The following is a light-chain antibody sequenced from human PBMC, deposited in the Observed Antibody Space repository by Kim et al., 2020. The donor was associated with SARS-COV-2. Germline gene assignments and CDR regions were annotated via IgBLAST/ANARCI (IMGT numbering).Light chain of an antibody. CDR3: QQYGSSPQT. Sequence: EIVLTQSPGSLSLSPGERATLSCRASQSVSSNYLAWYQHKPGQAPRLLIFGASNRAAGIPDRFSGSGSGTDFTLTISRLEPADFAVYYCQQYGSSPQTFGQGTKVEIK. J-gene: IGKJ1*01. V-gene: IGKV3-20*01. CDR1: QSVSSNY. CDR2: GAS.